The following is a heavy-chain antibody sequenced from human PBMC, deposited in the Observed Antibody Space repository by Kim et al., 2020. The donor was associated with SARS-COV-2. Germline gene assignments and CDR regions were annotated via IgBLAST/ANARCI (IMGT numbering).Heavy chain of an antibody. CDR2: MNPNSGNT. CDR1: GYTFTSYD. Sequence: ASVKVSCKASGYTFTSYDINWVRQATGQGLEWMGWMNPNSGNTGYAQKFQGRVTMTRNTSISTAYMELSSLRSEDTAVYYCARVLLIDTYYYYYGMDVWGQGTTVTVSS. J-gene: IGHJ6*02. CDR3: ARVLLIDTYYYYYGMDV. V-gene: IGHV1-8*01.